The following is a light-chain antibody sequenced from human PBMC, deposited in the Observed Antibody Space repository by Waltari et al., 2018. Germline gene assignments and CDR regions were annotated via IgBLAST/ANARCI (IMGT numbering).Light chain of an antibody. CDR2: RNS. V-gene: IGLV1-47*01. Sequence: QSVLTQPPSASGTPGQRVTISCSGRSPNLGSTPVSWYQPPPGTAPKLPTYRNSQRPSGGPDRLSGSKSGTSASLAMSGLRSEDEADYYCAAWDNSLSAWVFGGGTKLTVL. J-gene: IGLJ3*02. CDR1: SPNLGSTP. CDR3: AAWDNSLSAWV.